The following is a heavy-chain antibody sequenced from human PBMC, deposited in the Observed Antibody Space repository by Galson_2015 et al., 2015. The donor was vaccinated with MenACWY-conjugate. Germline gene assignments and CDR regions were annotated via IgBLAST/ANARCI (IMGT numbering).Heavy chain of an antibody. CDR2: INTDGSTR. V-gene: IGHV3-74*01. D-gene: IGHD6-6*01. CDR3: ARGGSIAATNWFDP. CDR1: GFTFSTYW. J-gene: IGHJ5*02. Sequence: SLRLSCAASGFTFSTYWMHWVRQAPGKGLVWVSRINTDGSTRSYAGSVKGRFTISRDNAKKMLYLQMNSLRAEDTAVYYCARGGSIAATNWFDPWDQGTLVTVSS.